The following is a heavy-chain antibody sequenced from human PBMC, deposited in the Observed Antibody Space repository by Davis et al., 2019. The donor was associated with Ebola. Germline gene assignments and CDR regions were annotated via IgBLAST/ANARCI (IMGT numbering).Heavy chain of an antibody. CDR2: IYSGGST. D-gene: IGHD7-27*01. J-gene: IGHJ2*01. V-gene: IGHV3-53*01. CDR1: GFTVSSNY. CDR3: ARNNWGGLNWYFDL. Sequence: GGSLRLSCAASGFTVSSNYMSWVRQAPGKGLEWVSVIYSGGSTYYADSVKGRFTISRDNSKNTLYLQMNSLRAEDTAVYYSARNNWGGLNWYFDLWGRGTLVTVSS.